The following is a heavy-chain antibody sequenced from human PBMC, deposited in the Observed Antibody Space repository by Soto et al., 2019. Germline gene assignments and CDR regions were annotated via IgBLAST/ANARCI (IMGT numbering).Heavy chain of an antibody. CDR3: ARDGGAARPGGNYYYYYMDV. V-gene: IGHV3-33*01. J-gene: IGHJ6*03. Sequence: QVQLVESGGGVVQPGRSLRLSCAASGFTFSSYGMHWVRQAPGKGLEWVAVIWYDGSNKYYADSVKGQFTISRDNSKNSLYLQMNSLRAEDTAVYYCARDGGAARPGGNYYYYYMDVWGKGTTVTVSS. CDR1: GFTFSSYG. D-gene: IGHD6-6*01. CDR2: IWYDGSNK.